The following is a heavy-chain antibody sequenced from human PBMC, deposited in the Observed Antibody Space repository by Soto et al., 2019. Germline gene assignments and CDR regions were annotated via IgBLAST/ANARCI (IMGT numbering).Heavy chain of an antibody. CDR2: INHSGST. CDR3: ARDKITGLFDY. Sequence: SETVSLTCTVSRGSTSSGRYYWPWIRQPPGTGLEWIGEINHSGSTNYNPSLKSRVTISVDTSKNQFSLKLTSVTAADTAVYYCARDKITGLFDYWGQATLVTVSS. CDR1: RGSTSSGRYY. V-gene: IGHV4-39*07. D-gene: IGHD1-1*01. J-gene: IGHJ4*02.